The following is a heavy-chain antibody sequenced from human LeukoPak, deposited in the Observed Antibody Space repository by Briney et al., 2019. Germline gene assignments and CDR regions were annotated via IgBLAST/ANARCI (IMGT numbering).Heavy chain of an antibody. V-gene: IGHV3-66*01. CDR2: IYSDGNT. CDR3: AKEIFRDV. D-gene: IGHD2/OR15-2a*01. J-gene: IGHJ6*02. Sequence: PGGSLRLSCAVSGFTVSSNYMSWVRQAPGKGLEWVSAIYSDGNTYYADSVKGRFTISRDKSYNTLYLQMNSLRVDDTAVYYCAKEIFRDVWGQGTTVTVSS. CDR1: GFTVSSNY.